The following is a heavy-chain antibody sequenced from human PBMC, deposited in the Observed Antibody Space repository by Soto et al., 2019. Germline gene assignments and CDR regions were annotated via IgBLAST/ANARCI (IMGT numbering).Heavy chain of an antibody. V-gene: IGHV3-23*01. CDR2: IIFSGGTT. CDR1: GFTFSNYA. CDR3: ATRVEDSSGYYHFDY. Sequence: PGGSLRLSCAASGFTFSNYAMNWVRQAPGKGLEWVSNIIFSGGTTYYADSVKGRFTISRDNSKNTLYLQMNSLRAEDTAVYYCATRVEDSSGYYHFDYWGQGTQVTVSS. J-gene: IGHJ4*02. D-gene: IGHD3-22*01.